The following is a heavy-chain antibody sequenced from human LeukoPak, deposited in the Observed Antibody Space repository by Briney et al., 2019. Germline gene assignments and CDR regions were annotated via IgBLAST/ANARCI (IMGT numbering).Heavy chain of an antibody. V-gene: IGHV1-69*15. D-gene: IGHD6-19*01. CDR3: ARAFAAVAGPYYFDY. Sequence: SVKVSCKASGGTFSSYAISWVRQAPGQGLEWMGRIIPIFGTANYAQKFQGRVTITADESTSTAYMELSSLRSEDTAVYYCARAFAAVAGPYYFDYWGQGTLVTVSS. CDR2: IIPIFGTA. J-gene: IGHJ4*02. CDR1: GGTFSSYA.